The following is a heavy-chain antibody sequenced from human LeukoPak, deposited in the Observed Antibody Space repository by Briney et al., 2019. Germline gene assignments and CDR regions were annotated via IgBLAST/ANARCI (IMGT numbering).Heavy chain of an antibody. V-gene: IGHV3-30*03. CDR2: ISYDGSNK. Sequence: PGRSLRLSCAASGFTFSSYGMHWVRQAPGKGLEWVAVISYDGSNKYYADSVKGRFTISRDNSKNTLYLQMNSLRAEDTAVYYCARDPHALDFWGQGTLVTVSS. CDR3: ARDPHALDF. CDR1: GFTFSSYG. J-gene: IGHJ4*02.